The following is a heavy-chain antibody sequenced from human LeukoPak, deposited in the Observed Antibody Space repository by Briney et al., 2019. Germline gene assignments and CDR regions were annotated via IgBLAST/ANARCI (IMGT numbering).Heavy chain of an antibody. D-gene: IGHD4-17*01. Sequence: PGGSLRLSCAASGFTFSSYSMNWVRQAPGKGLEWVSSISSSSSYIYYADSVKGRFTISRDNAKNSLYLQMNSLRAEDTAVYYCAKGKGDYGILFFDYWGQGTLVTVSS. CDR3: AKGKGDYGILFFDY. J-gene: IGHJ4*02. CDR1: GFTFSSYS. V-gene: IGHV3-21*01. CDR2: ISSSSSYI.